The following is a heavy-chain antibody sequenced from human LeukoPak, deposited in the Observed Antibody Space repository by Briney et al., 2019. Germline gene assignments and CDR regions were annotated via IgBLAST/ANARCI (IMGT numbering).Heavy chain of an antibody. CDR3: TRESGPYCPFGY. CDR1: GGSITSTNW. V-gene: IGHV4-4*02. Sequence: SETLSLTCGVSGGSITSTNWWSWVRQPPGQGLEWIGEISLTGRTNYNPSLIGRVIMSLDESRNQLSLTLTSVTAADTAMYYCTRESGPYCPFGYWGQGTLAVVPS. CDR2: ISLTGRT. D-gene: IGHD1-26*01. J-gene: IGHJ4*02.